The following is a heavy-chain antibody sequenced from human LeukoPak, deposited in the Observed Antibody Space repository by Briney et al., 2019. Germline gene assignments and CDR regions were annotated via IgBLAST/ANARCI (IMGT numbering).Heavy chain of an antibody. CDR2: ISAYNGNT. CDR1: GYTFATNG. CDR3: ARDTAPNDSSGYPDDY. V-gene: IGHV1-18*01. D-gene: IGHD3-22*01. Sequence: ASVKVSCKATGYTFATNGISWVRQAPGQGPEWMGWISAYNGNTNYAQKFQGIVTMTTDTSTSTAYMELRSLRSDDTAVYYCARDTAPNDSSGYPDDYWGQGTLVTVSS. J-gene: IGHJ4*02.